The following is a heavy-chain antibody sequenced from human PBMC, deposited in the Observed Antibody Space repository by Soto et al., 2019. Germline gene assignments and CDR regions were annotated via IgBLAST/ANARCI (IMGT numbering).Heavy chain of an antibody. D-gene: IGHD6-19*01. V-gene: IGHV3-33*01. Sequence: QVHLVESGGGVAQPGRSLRLSCTVAGFTFSGHAMHRVRQAPGKGLEWVTQIWYDGSNKYYAESVKGRFTISRDNSKNTLYLQMNGLRVEDTAVYYCARDGQGLAPYALDVWGQGTSVTVSS. CDR1: GFTFSGHA. CDR3: ARDGQGLAPYALDV. J-gene: IGHJ6*02. CDR2: IWYDGSNK.